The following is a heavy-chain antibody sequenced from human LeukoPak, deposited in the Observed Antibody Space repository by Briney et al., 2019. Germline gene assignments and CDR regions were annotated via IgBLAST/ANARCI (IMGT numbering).Heavy chain of an antibody. V-gene: IGHV4-59*08. CDR3: ARHSLEVWSYGMGV. D-gene: IGHD3-16*01. CDR1: GGSINNYY. J-gene: IGHJ6*02. CDR2: IYYSGST. Sequence: YPSETLSLTCTVSGGSINNYYWSWIRQPPGKGLEWIGYIYYSGSTNYNPSLKSRVTISVDTSKNHFSLKLSSVTAADTAVYYCARHSLEVWSYGMGVWGQGTTVTVS.